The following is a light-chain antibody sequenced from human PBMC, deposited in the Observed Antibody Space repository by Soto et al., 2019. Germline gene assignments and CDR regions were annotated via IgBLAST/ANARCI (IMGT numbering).Light chain of an antibody. Sequence: EIVLTQSPATLSLSPGERATLSCRASQNINSYLAWYQQKPGPAPRLLIYATSNRATGFPAMFSGSGSGTDFSLNISNLELEDYAVYYCQQRSSRPFPFGPGTKVDI. CDR3: QQRSSRPFP. J-gene: IGKJ3*01. V-gene: IGKV3-11*01. CDR2: ATS. CDR1: QNINSY.